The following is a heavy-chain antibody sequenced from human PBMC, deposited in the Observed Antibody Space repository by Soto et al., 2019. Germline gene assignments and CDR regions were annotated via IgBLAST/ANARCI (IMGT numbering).Heavy chain of an antibody. V-gene: IGHV1-69*01. CDR1: GGTFSSYA. J-gene: IGHJ4*01. D-gene: IGHD6-6*01. CDR3: ATGEHSSSDLPFDY. Sequence: QVQLVQSGAEVKKLGSSVEVSCKASGGTFSSYAISWVRQAPGQGLEWMGGIIPIFGTANYARKFQGRVTITADASTSTDYMELSRLRSEDTAVYYCATGEHSSSDLPFDYWGQGTPVTGSS. CDR2: IIPIFGTA.